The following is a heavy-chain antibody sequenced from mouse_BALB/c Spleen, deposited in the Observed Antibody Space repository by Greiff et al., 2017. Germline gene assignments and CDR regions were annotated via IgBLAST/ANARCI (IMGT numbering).Heavy chain of an antibody. CDR3: ARWGPYYFDY. CDR1: GYTFTSYT. J-gene: IGHJ2*01. CDR2: INPSSGYT. Sequence: VQLQQSAAELARPGASVKMSCKASGYTFTSYTMHWVKQRPGQGLEWIGYINPSSGYTEYNQKFKDKTTLTADKSSSTAYMQLSSLTSEDSAVYYCARWGPYYFDYWGQGTTLTVSS. V-gene: IGHV1-4*02.